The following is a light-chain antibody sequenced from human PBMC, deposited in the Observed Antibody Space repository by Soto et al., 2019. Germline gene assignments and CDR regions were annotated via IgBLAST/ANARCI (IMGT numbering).Light chain of an antibody. CDR1: QSLSSN. V-gene: IGKV3-15*01. Sequence: EIVMTQSPATLSVSPGERATLSCRASQSLSSNLAWYQQKPGQAPRLLIYGASTRATGIPARFSGSGSGTEFTLTISSLQSEDVAVYYCHQYHNPPYTFGQGTKLEIK. CDR3: HQYHNPPYT. J-gene: IGKJ2*01. CDR2: GAS.